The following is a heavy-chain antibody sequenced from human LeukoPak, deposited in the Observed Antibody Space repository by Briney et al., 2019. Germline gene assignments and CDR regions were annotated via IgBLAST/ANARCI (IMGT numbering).Heavy chain of an antibody. CDR3: ARVAYGGNPFFDY. J-gene: IGHJ4*02. Sequence: SETLSLTCAVSGGSISSGGYSWSWIRQPPGKGLEWIGYIYHSGSTYYNPSLKSRVTISVDRSKNQFSLKLSSVTAADTAVYYCARVAYGGNPFFDYWGQGTLVTVSS. CDR1: GGSISSGGYS. V-gene: IGHV4-30-2*01. D-gene: IGHD4-23*01. CDR2: IYHSGST.